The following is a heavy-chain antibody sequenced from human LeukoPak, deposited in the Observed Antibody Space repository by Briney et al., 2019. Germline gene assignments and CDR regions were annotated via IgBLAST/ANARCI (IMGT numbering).Heavy chain of an antibody. D-gene: IGHD2-15*01. CDR3: AREVLYCSGGSCYGGGFDY. Sequence: GGSLRLSCAASGFTVSSNHMSWVRQAPGKGLEWVSVIYSGGSTYYADSVKGRFTISRDNSKNTLYLQMNSLRAEDTAVYYCAREVLYCSGGSCYGGGFDYWGQGTLVTVSS. CDR1: GFTVSSNH. V-gene: IGHV3-66*01. J-gene: IGHJ4*02. CDR2: IYSGGST.